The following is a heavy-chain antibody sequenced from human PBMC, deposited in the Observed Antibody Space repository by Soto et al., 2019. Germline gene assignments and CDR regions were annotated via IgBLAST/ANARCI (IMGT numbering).Heavy chain of an antibody. V-gene: IGHV3-30*18. J-gene: IGHJ4*02. CDR1: GFTFSSYG. D-gene: IGHD5-12*01. CDR2: ISYDGSNK. CDR3: AKESGIVATALDY. Sequence: LRLSCAASGFTFSSYGMHWVRQAPGKGLEWVAVISYDGSNKYYSDSVKGRFTISRDNSKNTLYLQMNSLRAEDTAVYYCAKESGIVATALDYWGQGNLVTVSS.